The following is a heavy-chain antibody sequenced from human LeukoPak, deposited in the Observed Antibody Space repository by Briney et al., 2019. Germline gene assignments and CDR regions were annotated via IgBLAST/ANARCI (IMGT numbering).Heavy chain of an antibody. J-gene: IGHJ3*02. CDR3: ARDSSLIKHSTDAFDI. CDR2: IYSGGST. D-gene: IGHD3-16*01. Sequence: GGSLRLSCAASGFTVSSNYMSWVRQAPGKGLEWVSVIYSGGSTYYADSVKGRFTISRDNSKNTLYLQMNSLRAEDTAVYYCARDSSLIKHSTDAFDIWGQGTMVTFSS. CDR1: GFTVSSNY. V-gene: IGHV3-66*02.